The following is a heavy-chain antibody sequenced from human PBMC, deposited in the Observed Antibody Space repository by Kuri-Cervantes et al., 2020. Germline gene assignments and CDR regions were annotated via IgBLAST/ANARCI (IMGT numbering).Heavy chain of an antibody. J-gene: IGHJ6*03. Sequence: ASVKVSCKASGYTFTSYDINWVRQATGQGLEWMGWMNPNSGNTGYAQKFQGRVTMTRNTSISTAYMELSSLRSEDTAVYYCARIKILEWPYYYYYMDVWGKRTTVTVSS. V-gene: IGHV1-8*01. CDR2: MNPNSGNT. CDR1: GYTFTSYD. CDR3: ARIKILEWPYYYYYMDV. D-gene: IGHD3-3*01.